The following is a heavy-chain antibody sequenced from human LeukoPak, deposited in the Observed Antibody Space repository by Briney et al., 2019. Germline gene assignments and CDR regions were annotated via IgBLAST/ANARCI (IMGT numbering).Heavy chain of an antibody. CDR3: ARGFVSYYYMDV. D-gene: IGHD6-6*01. CDR2: IYYSGST. Sequence: SETLSLTCTVSGGSISSYYWSWIRQPPGKGLVWIGYIYYSGSTNYNPSLKSRVTISVDTSKNQFSLKLSSVTAADTAVYYCARGFVSYYYMDVWGKGTTVTVSS. CDR1: GGSISSYY. J-gene: IGHJ6*03. V-gene: IGHV4-59*01.